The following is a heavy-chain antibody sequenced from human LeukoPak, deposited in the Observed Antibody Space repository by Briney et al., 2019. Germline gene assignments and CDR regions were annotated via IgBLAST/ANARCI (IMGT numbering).Heavy chain of an antibody. CDR1: GFTFSSYA. D-gene: IGHD1-26*01. Sequence: GGSLRLSCAASGFTFSSYATNWVRQAPGTGLEWVSYISPSSTLIYYADSVKGRFTISRDNAKKSLFLQMNSLRAEDTAVYYCASLASEWELPEVDYWGLGTLVTVSS. J-gene: IGHJ4*02. CDR3: ASLASEWELPEVDY. V-gene: IGHV3-48*01. CDR2: ISPSSTLI.